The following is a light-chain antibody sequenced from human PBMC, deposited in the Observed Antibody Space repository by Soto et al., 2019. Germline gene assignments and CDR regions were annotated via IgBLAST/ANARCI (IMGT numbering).Light chain of an antibody. V-gene: IGKV1-39*01. J-gene: IGKJ2*01. CDR1: QSITKY. CDR2: AAS. CDR3: QQSDSYPYT. Sequence: DIQMTQSPSSLSVSVGDRVTITCRASQSITKYLNWYQQKPGIAPKLLVYAASSLQSGVPSRFSGNGSGTDFTLTISSLQPEDFATYYCQQSDSYPYTFGQGTKLEIK.